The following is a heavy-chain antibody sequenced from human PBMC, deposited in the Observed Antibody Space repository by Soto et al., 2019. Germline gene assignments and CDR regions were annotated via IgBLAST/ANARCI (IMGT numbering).Heavy chain of an antibody. CDR3: ARKGGSRRANWFAP. Sequence: QVQLVQSGAEVKKPGASVKVSCKASGYTFTSYDINWVRQATGQGLEWMGWMHPNSGNTGYAQKFQGRVTMTRSTSISTAYMELSSLRSEDTAVYYCARKGGSRRANWFAPWGQGTLVTVSS. D-gene: IGHD6-13*01. CDR2: MHPNSGNT. V-gene: IGHV1-8*01. CDR1: GYTFTSYD. J-gene: IGHJ5*02.